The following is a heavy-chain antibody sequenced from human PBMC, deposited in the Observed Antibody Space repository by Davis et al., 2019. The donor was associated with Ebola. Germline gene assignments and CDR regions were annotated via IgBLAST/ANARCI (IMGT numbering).Heavy chain of an antibody. V-gene: IGHV4-59*01. CDR1: GGSISPYY. Sequence: PSETLSLTCTASGGSISPYYWSWIRQTPGKGLDWIGYVEHHGRTEYIPSFNSRVTISVDTSKNQFSLKLRSVTAADTAVYYCAGDRRFHDILTGYNHDAFDMWGQGTMVIVSS. CDR2: VEHHGRT. J-gene: IGHJ3*02. D-gene: IGHD3-9*01. CDR3: AGDRRFHDILTGYNHDAFDM.